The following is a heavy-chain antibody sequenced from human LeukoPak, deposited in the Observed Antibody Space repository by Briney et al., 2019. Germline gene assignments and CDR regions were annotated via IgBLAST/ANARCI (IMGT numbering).Heavy chain of an antibody. CDR2: IYYSGST. D-gene: IGHD5-18*01. Sequence: SETQSLTCTVSGGSISSSSYYWGWIRQPPGKGLEWIGSIYYSGSTYYNPSLKSRVTISVDTSKNQFSLKVSSVTAADTAVYYCARHRGYSYGSDAFDIWGQGTMVTVSS. V-gene: IGHV4-39*01. CDR1: GGSISSSSYY. CDR3: ARHRGYSYGSDAFDI. J-gene: IGHJ3*02.